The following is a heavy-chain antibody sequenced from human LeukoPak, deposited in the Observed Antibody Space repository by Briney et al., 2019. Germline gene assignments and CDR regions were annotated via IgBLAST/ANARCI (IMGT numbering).Heavy chain of an antibody. J-gene: IGHJ3*02. CDR1: GFTFSSYA. Sequence: GGSLRLSCAASGFTFSSYAMSWVRQAPGKGLEWVSAISGSGGSTYYADSVKGRFTISRDNSKNTLYLQMNSLRAGDTAVYYCAKDTAEGYSYGFAFDIWGQGTMVTVSS. CDR3: AKDTAEGYSYGFAFDI. V-gene: IGHV3-23*01. CDR2: ISGSGGST. D-gene: IGHD5-18*01.